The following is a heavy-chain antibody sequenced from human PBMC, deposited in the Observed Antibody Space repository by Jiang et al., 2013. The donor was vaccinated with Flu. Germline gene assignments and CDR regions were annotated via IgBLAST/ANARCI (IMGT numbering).Heavy chain of an antibody. J-gene: IGHJ3*02. V-gene: IGHV5-51*01. D-gene: IGHD3-22*01. CDR1: GYSFTSYW. Sequence: QLVESGAEVKKPGESLKISCKGSGYSFTSYWIGWVRQMPGKGLEWMGIIYPGDSDTRYSPSFQGQVTISADKSISTAYLQWSSLKASDTAMYYCARGSYYYDYQDAFDIWGQGTMVTVSS. CDR2: IYPGDSDT. CDR3: ARGSYYYDYQDAFDI.